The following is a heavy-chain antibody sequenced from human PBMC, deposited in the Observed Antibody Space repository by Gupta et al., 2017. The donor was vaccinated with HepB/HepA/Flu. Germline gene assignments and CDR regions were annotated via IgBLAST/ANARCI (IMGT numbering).Heavy chain of an antibody. Sequence: GLEWIGEINHSGSTNYNPSLKSRVTISVDTSKNQFSLKLSSVTAADTAVYYCARGGQPEAAVEMATITGFDYWGQGTLVTVSS. D-gene: IGHD5-24*01. J-gene: IGHJ4*02. V-gene: IGHV4-34*01. CDR2: INHSGST. CDR3: ARGGQPEAAVEMATITGFDY.